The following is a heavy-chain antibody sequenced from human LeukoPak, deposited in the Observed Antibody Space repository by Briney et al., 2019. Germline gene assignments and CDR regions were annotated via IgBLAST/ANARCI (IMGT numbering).Heavy chain of an antibody. Sequence: SETLSLTCTVSGGSISSSSDYWGWIRQPPGKGLEWIGSIYSSGSTYYNPSLKSRVTISVDTSKNQFSLKLSSVTAADTAVYYCARYDRNGDYYNYYYGMDVWGQGTTVTVSS. J-gene: IGHJ6*02. CDR2: IYSSGST. V-gene: IGHV4-39*01. CDR3: ARYDRNGDYYNYYYGMDV. CDR1: GGSISSSSDY. D-gene: IGHD4-17*01.